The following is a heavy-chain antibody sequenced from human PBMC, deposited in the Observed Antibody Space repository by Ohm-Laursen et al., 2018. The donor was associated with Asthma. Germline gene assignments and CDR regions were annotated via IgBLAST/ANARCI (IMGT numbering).Heavy chain of an antibody. CDR2: ISYDGSNK. D-gene: IGHD5-12*01. CDR1: GFTFSSYA. V-gene: IGHV3-30-3*01. J-gene: IGHJ4*02. CDR3: ARSGEYSGYEGDY. Sequence: SLRLSCAASGFTFSSYAMHWVRQAPGKGLEWVAVISYDGSNKYYADSVKGRFTISRDNSKNTLYLQMNSLRAEDTAVYYCARSGEYSGYEGDYWGQGTLVTVSS.